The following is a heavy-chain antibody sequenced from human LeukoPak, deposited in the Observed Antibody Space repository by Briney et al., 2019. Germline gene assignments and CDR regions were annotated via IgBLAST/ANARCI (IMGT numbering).Heavy chain of an antibody. CDR1: VSTFSNYS. J-gene: IGHJ4*02. D-gene: IGHD2-8*01. Sequence: AGVSLRLSCAASVSTFSNYSANWVPQAPGKGLEWVSSISSSSSYIYYADSVKGRFTISRDNAKNSLYLQMNSLRAEDTAVYYCAGDLRVLRRWPLGYYFDYWGQGTLVTVSS. V-gene: IGHV3-21*06. CDR3: AGDLRVLRRWPLGYYFDY. CDR2: ISSSSSYI.